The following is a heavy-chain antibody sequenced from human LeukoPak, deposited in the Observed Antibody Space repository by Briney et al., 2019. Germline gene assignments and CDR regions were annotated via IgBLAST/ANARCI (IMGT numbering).Heavy chain of an antibody. V-gene: IGHV3-23*01. J-gene: IGHJ6*03. CDR3: AKSTRSNIPGYYYMDV. Sequence: GGSLRLSCAASGFTLSSYAMTWVRQAPGRGLEGLSHICGTGGDTYYADSVKGRFSISRDNSKNTLYLQMNTLGAEDTAVYYCAKSTRSNIPGYYYMDVWGKGTTVTVSS. CDR2: ICGTGGDT. CDR1: GFTLSSYA. D-gene: IGHD4-11*01.